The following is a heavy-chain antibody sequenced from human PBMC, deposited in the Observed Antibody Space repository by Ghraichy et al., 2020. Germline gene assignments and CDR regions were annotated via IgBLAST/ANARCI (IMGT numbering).Heavy chain of an antibody. CDR2: IWYDGSNK. J-gene: IGHJ4*02. V-gene: IGHV3-33*01. D-gene: IGHD1-26*01. CDR3: ARDKTGVGAFDY. Sequence: LSLTCAASGFTFSSYGMHWVRQAPGKGLEWVAVIWYDGSNKYYADSVKGRFTISRDNSKNTLYLQMNSLRAEDTAVYYCARDKTGVGAFDYWGQGTLVTVSS. CDR1: GFTFSSYG.